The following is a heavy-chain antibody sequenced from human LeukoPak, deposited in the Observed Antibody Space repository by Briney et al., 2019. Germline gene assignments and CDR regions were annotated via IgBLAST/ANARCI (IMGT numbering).Heavy chain of an antibody. D-gene: IGHD5-12*01. CDR3: ARDARLVAFDN. Sequence: PGGSLRLSCAASGFTFSTYGMNWVRQAPGKGLEWASGITGGGDTTFYADSVKGRFTISRDNPKNTLYLQMNSLRADDTAVYYCARDARLVAFDNWGQGTLVTVSS. V-gene: IGHV3-23*01. CDR2: ITGGGDTT. CDR1: GFTFSTYG. J-gene: IGHJ4*02.